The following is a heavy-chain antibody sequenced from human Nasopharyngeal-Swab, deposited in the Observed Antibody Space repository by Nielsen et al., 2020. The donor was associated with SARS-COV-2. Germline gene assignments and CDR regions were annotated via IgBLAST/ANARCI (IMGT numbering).Heavy chain of an antibody. Sequence: GESLKISCAASGFTFSSYAMHWVRQAPGKGLEWVAVISYDGSNKYYADSVKGRFTISRDNSKNTLYLQMNSLRAEDTAVYYCARHGRRWLQLNPDWFDPWGQGTLVTVSS. CDR3: ARHGRRWLQLNPDWFDP. CDR1: GFTFSSYA. CDR2: ISYDGSNK. V-gene: IGHV3-30-3*01. J-gene: IGHJ5*02. D-gene: IGHD5-24*01.